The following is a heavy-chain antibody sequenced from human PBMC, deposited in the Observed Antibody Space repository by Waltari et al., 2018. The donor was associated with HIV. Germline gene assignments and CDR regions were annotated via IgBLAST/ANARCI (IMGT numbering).Heavy chain of an antibody. Sequence: EVKLEESGVGWVQPGGSLTLTWEAHGFPFSFPWLSWVREAPGKGLEWVANINQAGTERHYVDSVRGRFSISRDNGKTSLFLQMNSLSVEDTAVYYCATTHGSGAYDNDFDYWGQGTLV. CDR1: GFPFSFPW. CDR3: ATTHGSGAYDNDFDY. D-gene: IGHD3-10*01. V-gene: IGHV3-7*01. CDR2: INQAGTER. J-gene: IGHJ4*02.